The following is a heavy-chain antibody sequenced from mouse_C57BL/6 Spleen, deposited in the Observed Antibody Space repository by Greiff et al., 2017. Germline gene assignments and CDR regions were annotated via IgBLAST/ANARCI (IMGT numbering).Heavy chain of an antibody. J-gene: IGHJ4*01. Sequence: VQLQQPGAELVKPGASVKLSCKASGYTFTSYWMHWVKQRPGQGLEWIGMIHPNSGSTNYNEKFKSKATLTVDKSSSTAYMQLSSLTSEDSAVYYCASTVVVPYAMDYWGQGTSVTVSS. D-gene: IGHD1-1*01. CDR1: GYTFTSYW. CDR3: ASTVVVPYAMDY. V-gene: IGHV1-64*01. CDR2: IHPNSGST.